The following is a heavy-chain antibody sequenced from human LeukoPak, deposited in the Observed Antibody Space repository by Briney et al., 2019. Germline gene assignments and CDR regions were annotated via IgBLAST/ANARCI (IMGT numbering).Heavy chain of an antibody. V-gene: IGHV3-30*18. J-gene: IGHJ5*02. CDR2: ISSGGTSE. CDR3: AKGYRSTTSYENWFDP. D-gene: IGHD2-2*01. CDR1: GFAFSTYA. Sequence: GGSLRLSCGASGFAFSTYAMHWVRQTPDKGLEWVAFISSGGTSENYADSVKGRFTISRDNSKNTLYLRMNNLTPEDTAVYYCAKGYRSTTSYENWFDPWGQGTLVTVSS.